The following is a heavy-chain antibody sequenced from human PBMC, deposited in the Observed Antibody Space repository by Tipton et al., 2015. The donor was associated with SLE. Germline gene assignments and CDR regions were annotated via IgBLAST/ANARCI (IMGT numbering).Heavy chain of an antibody. V-gene: IGHV4-38-2*01. J-gene: IGHJ4*02. CDR1: GYSISSGYY. Sequence: TLSLTCAVSGYSISSGYYWGWIRQPPGKGLEWIGNIYQGVTTYYNPSLKSRVTISVDTSKNQFSLKLSSVTAADTAVYYCARGPRASGWSEYYFDYWGQGTLVTVSS. CDR3: ARGPRASGWSEYYFDY. D-gene: IGHD6-19*01. CDR2: IYQGVTT.